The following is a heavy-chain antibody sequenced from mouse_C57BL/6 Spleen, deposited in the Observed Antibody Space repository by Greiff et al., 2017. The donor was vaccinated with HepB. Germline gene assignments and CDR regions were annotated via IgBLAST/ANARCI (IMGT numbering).Heavy chain of an antibody. Sequence: QVQLQQSGAELVKPGASVKISCKASGYAFSSYWMNWVKQRPGKGLEWIGQIYPGDGDTNYNGKFKGKATLTADKSSSTAYMQLSSLTSEDSAVYFCARWYDYDGYFDYWGQGTTLTVSS. J-gene: IGHJ2*01. V-gene: IGHV1-80*01. CDR1: GYAFSSYW. CDR3: ARWYDYDGYFDY. CDR2: IYPGDGDT. D-gene: IGHD2-4*01.